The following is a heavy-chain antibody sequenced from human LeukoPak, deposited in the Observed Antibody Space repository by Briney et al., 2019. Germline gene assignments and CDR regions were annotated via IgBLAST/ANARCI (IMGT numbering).Heavy chain of an antibody. D-gene: IGHD6-19*01. V-gene: IGHV4-34*01. Sequence: SETLSLTCAVYGGSFSGYYWSWIRQPPGKELEWIGEINHSGSTNYNPSLKSRVTITVDTSKNQFSLKLSSVTAADTAVYYCAVQRIAVAGTEYYFDYWGQGTLVTVSS. CDR2: INHSGST. CDR3: AVQRIAVAGTEYYFDY. J-gene: IGHJ4*02. CDR1: GGSFSGYY.